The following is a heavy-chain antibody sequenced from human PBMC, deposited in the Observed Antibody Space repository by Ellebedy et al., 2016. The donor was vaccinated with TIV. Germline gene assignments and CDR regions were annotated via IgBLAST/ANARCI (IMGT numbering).Heavy chain of an antibody. CDR1: GGSISSGGFS. Sequence: LRLSCAVSGGSISSGGFSWSWIRQPPGKGLEWIGYIYHSGSTYYNPSLKSRVTVSLDTSKNQFSLKLSSVTAADTAVYYCARHSSSSGYYYYYGMDVWGQGTTVTVSS. V-gene: IGHV4-30-2*01. CDR3: ARHSSSSGYYYYYGMDV. D-gene: IGHD6-6*01. J-gene: IGHJ6*02. CDR2: IYHSGST.